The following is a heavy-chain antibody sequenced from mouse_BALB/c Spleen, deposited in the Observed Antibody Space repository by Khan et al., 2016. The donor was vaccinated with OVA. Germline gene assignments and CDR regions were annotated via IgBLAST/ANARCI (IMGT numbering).Heavy chain of an antibody. J-gene: IGHJ3*01. CDR2: ISSGSDYT. D-gene: IGHD4-1*01. Sequence: EVELVESGGDLVKPGGSLKLSCAASGFTFSSYSMSWVRQTPDKRLEWVATISSGSDYTYYPDNVKGRFTISRDNAKNTLYLQLSSLKSEDTAMYFCASHFTGSFAYWGQGTLVTVSA. CDR3: ASHFTGSFAY. V-gene: IGHV5-6*01. CDR1: GFTFSSYS.